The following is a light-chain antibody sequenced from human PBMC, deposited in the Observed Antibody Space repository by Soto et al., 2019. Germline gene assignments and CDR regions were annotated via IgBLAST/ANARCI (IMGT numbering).Light chain of an antibody. CDR3: QQYNGYSRT. V-gene: IGKV1-5*01. CDR1: QSIRSY. J-gene: IGKJ1*01. Sequence: DMQMTQSPSSLSASLGDSVTIXXRASQSIRSYLNWYQQKPGKAPKFXIYDASSLERGVPSRFSGSGAGTEFTLTISSMQPDDFATYYCQQYNGYSRTFGRGTKVDIK. CDR2: DAS.